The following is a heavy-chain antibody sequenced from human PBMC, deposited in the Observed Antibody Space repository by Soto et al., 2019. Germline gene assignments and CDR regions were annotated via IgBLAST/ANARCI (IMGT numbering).Heavy chain of an antibody. CDR3: AKARGASSYSALDY. CDR2: ISASGGST. CDR1: GFTFSSYA. V-gene: IGHV3-23*01. J-gene: IGHJ4*02. D-gene: IGHD2-15*01. Sequence: GGSLRLSCAASGFTFSSYAMNWVRQAPGKGLEWVSVISASGGSTYYADSVKGRFTISRDSSQNTLYLQMNGLRAEDTAVYYCAKARGASSYSALDYWGQGALVTVSS.